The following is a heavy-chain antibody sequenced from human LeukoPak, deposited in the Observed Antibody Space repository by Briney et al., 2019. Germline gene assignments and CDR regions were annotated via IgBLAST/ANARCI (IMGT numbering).Heavy chain of an antibody. V-gene: IGHV3-48*04. CDR2: ISSSSTI. CDR1: GFTFSSYS. D-gene: IGHD1-1*01. CDR3: ARSPLLNWNYLDY. J-gene: IGHJ4*02. Sequence: GGSLRLSCAASGFTFSSYSMNWVRQAPGKGLEWVSYISSSSTIYYADSVKGRFTISRDNAKNSLYLQMNSLRAEDTAVYYCARSPLLNWNYLDYWGQGTLVTVSS.